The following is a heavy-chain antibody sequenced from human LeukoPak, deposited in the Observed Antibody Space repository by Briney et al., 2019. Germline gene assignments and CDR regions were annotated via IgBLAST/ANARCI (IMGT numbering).Heavy chain of an antibody. J-gene: IGHJ4*02. CDR1: GFFLSSYR. Sequence: GGSLRLSCEASGFFLSSYRRNGVRQAPGKGGEWVSYISSSGSSIYYADSVKGRFTISRDNARNSLLLQMNSLRDEDTAVYYCASRDVGVATYRIDYWGRGTLVTVSS. V-gene: IGHV3-48*02. CDR3: ASRDVGVATYRIDY. CDR2: ISSSGSSI. D-gene: IGHD5-12*01.